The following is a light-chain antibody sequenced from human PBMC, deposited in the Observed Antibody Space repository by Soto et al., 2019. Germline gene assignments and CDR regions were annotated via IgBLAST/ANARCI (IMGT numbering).Light chain of an antibody. CDR3: LQRSSWPRT. CDR1: KSVSNY. J-gene: IGKJ2*01. V-gene: IGKV3-11*01. Sequence: EIVLTQSPATLSLSPGERATLSCRASKSVSNYLAWYQQKPGQAPRLLIYDASNRATAITDRVSGSGSGTDFTLTISSREPEDFAFYYCLQRSSWPRTFGQGTRLEIK. CDR2: DAS.